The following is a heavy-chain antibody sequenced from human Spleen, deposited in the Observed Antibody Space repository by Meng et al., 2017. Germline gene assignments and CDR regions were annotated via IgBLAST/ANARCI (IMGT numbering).Heavy chain of an antibody. V-gene: IGHV3-7*01. CDR2: IEQDGSEK. D-gene: IGHD2-2*01. CDR1: EFNFSSHW. CDR3: ARDFPPTLSHPVVAAATFDY. J-gene: IGHJ4*02. Sequence: GESLKISCAAFEFNFSSHWMSWVRQAPGKGLEWVANIEQDGSEKYYVDSVKGRFTISRDNAKNSLYLQMNSLRAEDTAVYYCARDFPPTLSHPVVAAATFDYWGQGTLVTVSS.